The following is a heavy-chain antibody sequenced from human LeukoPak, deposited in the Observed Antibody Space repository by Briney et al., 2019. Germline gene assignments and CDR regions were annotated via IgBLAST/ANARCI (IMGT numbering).Heavy chain of an antibody. V-gene: IGHV3-30*02. Sequence: PGGSLRLSCAASGFTFSSYGMHLVRQTPGKGLEWVSFIRYDGSNQYYADSVKGRLTISRDNSKNTLYLQMNSLRPEDTAVYFCARGYGESHFDYWGQGALVTVSS. CDR1: GFTFSSYG. J-gene: IGHJ4*02. CDR3: ARGYGESHFDY. CDR2: IRYDGSNQ. D-gene: IGHD5-18*01.